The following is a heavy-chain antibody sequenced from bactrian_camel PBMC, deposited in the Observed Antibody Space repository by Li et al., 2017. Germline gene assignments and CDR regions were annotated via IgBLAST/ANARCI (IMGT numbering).Heavy chain of an antibody. CDR3: AEGHGSRGEHCYSLNY. CDR2: VDSADNT. J-gene: IGHJ4*01. V-gene: IGHV3S53*01. D-gene: IGHD6*01. CDR1: TSSNARLH. Sequence: VASGGGSVQAGESLTLSCAVYTSSNARLHMAWFRQAPGKEREGIAAVDSADNTNYVDSVKGRFTVSRDNARNTVYLQMNNLQPEDTATYYCAEGHGSRGEHCYSLNYWGQGTQVTVS.